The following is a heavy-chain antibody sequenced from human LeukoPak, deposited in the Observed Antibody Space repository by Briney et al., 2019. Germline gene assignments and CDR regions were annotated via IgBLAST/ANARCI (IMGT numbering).Heavy chain of an antibody. D-gene: IGHD3-22*01. CDR2: MDGNSGKT. CDR1: GYTFTSYD. CDR3: ARLYYYASSGYDALDI. V-gene: IGHV1-8*01. Sequence: GASVKVSCKTSGYTFTSYDINWVRQVTGQGLEWVGGMDGNSGKTAYAQNFLGRVTITRNTSISTAYMELSSLRSEDTAVYYCARLYYYASSGYDALDIWGQGTMVAVSS. J-gene: IGHJ3*02.